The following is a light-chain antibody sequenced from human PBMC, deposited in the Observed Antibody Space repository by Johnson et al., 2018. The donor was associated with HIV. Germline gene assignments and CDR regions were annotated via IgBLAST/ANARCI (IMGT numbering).Light chain of an antibody. CDR3: GTWDRRLGTGF. J-gene: IGLJ1*01. Sequence: QSVLTQPPSVSAAPGQKVTISCSGSSSNIGNNYVSWYQQLPGTAPKLLIYDNNRRPSGIPDRFSGSKSGTSATLGITGLQTGAEADYYCGTWDRRLGTGFFETGTKVTVL. V-gene: IGLV1-51*01. CDR1: SSNIGNNY. CDR2: DNN.